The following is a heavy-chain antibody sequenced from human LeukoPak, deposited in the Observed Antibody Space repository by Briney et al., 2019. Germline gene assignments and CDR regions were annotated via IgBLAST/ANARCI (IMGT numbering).Heavy chain of an antibody. D-gene: IGHD5-24*01. V-gene: IGHV3-48*03. CDR1: GFTLSSYE. Sequence: GGSLRLSCAASGFTLSSYEMDWVRRAPGKGLEWVSYIGSSGGSRYYADSVKGRFISSRDNAKNSFYLQMNSLRVEDTAIYYCAREDGDAFDIWGQGTMVSVSS. CDR3: AREDGDAFDI. CDR2: IGSSGGSR. J-gene: IGHJ3*02.